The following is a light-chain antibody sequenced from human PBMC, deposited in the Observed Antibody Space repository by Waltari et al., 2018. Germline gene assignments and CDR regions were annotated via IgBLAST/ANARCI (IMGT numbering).Light chain of an antibody. V-gene: IGKV4-1*01. Sequence: DIVMTQSPDSLAVSLGERVTTNCRPSQNLLYNSDNKNYLAWFQQKPGQPPKLLIYWASTRESGVPDRFSGSGSGTEFTLTISSLQAADVAVYYCQQCYSTPYTFGQGTKLEIK. CDR3: QQCYSTPYT. CDR2: WAS. CDR1: QNLLYNSDNKNY. J-gene: IGKJ2*01.